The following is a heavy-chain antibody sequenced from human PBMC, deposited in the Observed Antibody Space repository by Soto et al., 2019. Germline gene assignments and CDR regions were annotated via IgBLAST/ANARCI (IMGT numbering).Heavy chain of an antibody. Sequence: QVQLVESGGGVVQPGRSLRLSSAASGFSFSSYGLHWVRQAPGKGLEWVAVIWYDGSNKYYADSVKGRFTISRDNSKNTLYLQMNSLRDEDTAVYYCARGLYSSSTGELAYWGQGTLVTVSS. V-gene: IGHV3-33*01. CDR3: ARGLYSSSTGELAY. J-gene: IGHJ4*02. CDR1: GFSFSSYG. D-gene: IGHD6-19*01. CDR2: IWYDGSNK.